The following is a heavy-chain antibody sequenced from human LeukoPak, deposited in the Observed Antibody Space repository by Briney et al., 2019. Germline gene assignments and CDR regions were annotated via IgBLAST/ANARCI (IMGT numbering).Heavy chain of an antibody. Sequence: GGSLRLSCAASGFTLSSLWMHGVRQAPGKGRVGVSLIKNDGVTTTYAHSVKGRFTITRYNEKTTLYLQLNSLRAEDTAVYYCATGYIFVYEYWGRGSLVTVSS. CDR1: GFTLSSLW. J-gene: IGHJ4*02. CDR3: ATGYIFVYEY. D-gene: IGHD1-1*01. V-gene: IGHV3-74*01. CDR2: IKNDGVTT.